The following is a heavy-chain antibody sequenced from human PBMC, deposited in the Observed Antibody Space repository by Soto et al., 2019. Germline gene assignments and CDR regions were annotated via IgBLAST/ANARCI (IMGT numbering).Heavy chain of an antibody. D-gene: IGHD6-13*01. Sequence: EVQLVESGGGLVQPGGSLRLSCATSGFTFSRYWMSWVRQAPGKGLEWVANIKQDGSEKYYVDSVKGRFTISRDNAKNSLYLQMNSLRAEDTAVYYCARIAAAGYDYWGQGTLVTVSS. CDR1: GFTFSRYW. CDR2: IKQDGSEK. V-gene: IGHV3-7*02. CDR3: ARIAAAGYDY. J-gene: IGHJ4*02.